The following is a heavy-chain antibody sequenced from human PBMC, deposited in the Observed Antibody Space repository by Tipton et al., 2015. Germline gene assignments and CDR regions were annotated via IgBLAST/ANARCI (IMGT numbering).Heavy chain of an antibody. J-gene: IGHJ6*02. D-gene: IGHD1-14*01. CDR2: IIPIFGTA. CDR3: AWTDDFTEHSYALDV. Sequence: QLVQSGAEVKKPGSSVKVSCKASGGTFSSYAISWARQAPGQGLEWMGGIIPIFGTANYAQKIQGRVTITADESTSTAYMELSSLRSEDTAVYYCAWTDDFTEHSYALDVWGQGTTVTVSS. V-gene: IGHV1-69*01. CDR1: GGTFSSYA.